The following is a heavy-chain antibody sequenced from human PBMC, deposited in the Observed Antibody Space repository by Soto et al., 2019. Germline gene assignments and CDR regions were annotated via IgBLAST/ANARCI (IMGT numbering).Heavy chain of an antibody. Sequence: PSETLSLTCAVSGGPISSGGYSWSWIRRPPGKGLEWIGYIYHSGSTYYNPSLKSRVTISVDRSKNQFSLKLSSVTAADTAVYYCARAPLTTPYFDYWGQGTLVTVSS. CDR1: GGPISSGGYS. J-gene: IGHJ4*02. CDR3: ARAPLTTPYFDY. CDR2: IYHSGST. V-gene: IGHV4-30-2*01. D-gene: IGHD4-17*01.